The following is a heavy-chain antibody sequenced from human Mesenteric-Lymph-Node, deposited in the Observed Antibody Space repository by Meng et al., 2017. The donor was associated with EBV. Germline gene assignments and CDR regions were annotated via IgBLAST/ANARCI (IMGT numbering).Heavy chain of an antibody. CDR2: VFHIGST. Sequence: VQLEDSGPGLVKPSGTLSLSCAVSGGSISGNNWWSWIRQPPGKGLEWIGEVFHIGSTNYNPSLKSRVTISLDKSKNQFSLKLTSVTAADTAVYFCARVSEISGTWLDCWGQGTLVTVSS. CDR3: ARVSEISGTWLDC. D-gene: IGHD1-7*01. V-gene: IGHV4-4*02. J-gene: IGHJ1*01. CDR1: GGSISGNNW.